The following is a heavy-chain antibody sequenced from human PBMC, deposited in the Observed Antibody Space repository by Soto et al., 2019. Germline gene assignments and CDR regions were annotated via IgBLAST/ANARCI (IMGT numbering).Heavy chain of an antibody. CDR1: GFTFSSYA. CDR3: ARSHEGYYYDSSGYYQITMNAFDI. V-gene: IGHV3-23*01. Sequence: GGSLRLSCAASGFTFSSYAMSWVRQAPGKGLEWVSAISGSGGSTYYADSVKGRFTISRDNSKNTLYLQMNSLRAEDTAVYYCARSHEGYYYDSSGYYQITMNAFDIWGQGTMVTVSS. D-gene: IGHD3-22*01. CDR2: ISGSGGST. J-gene: IGHJ3*02.